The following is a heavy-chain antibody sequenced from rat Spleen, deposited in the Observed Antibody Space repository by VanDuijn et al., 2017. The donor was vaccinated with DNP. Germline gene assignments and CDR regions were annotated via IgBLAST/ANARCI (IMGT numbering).Heavy chain of an antibody. V-gene: IGHV3-3*01. Sequence: EVQLQESGPGLVKPSQSLSLTCSVTGYSITSSYRWNWIRKFPGNKLEWMGYINSAGSTNYNPSLKSRISITRDTSKNQFFLQVNSVTTEDTATYYCARSETTYRYYFDYWGQGVMVTVSS. CDR3: ARSETTYRYYFDY. CDR1: GYSITSSYR. D-gene: IGHD1-10*01. CDR2: INSAGST. J-gene: IGHJ2*01.